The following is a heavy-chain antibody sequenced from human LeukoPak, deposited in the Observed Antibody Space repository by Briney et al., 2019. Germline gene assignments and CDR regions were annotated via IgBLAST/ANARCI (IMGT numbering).Heavy chain of an antibody. CDR1: GGSVSNYY. CDR3: ARVSSGSYYYFDY. Sequence: SETLSLTCTVSGGSVSNYYWSWIRQPPGKGLEWIGYIYYSGSTNYNPSLKSRVTISVDTSKNQFSLKLSSVTAADTAVYYCARVSSGSYYYFDYWGQGTLVTASS. J-gene: IGHJ4*02. CDR2: IYYSGST. V-gene: IGHV4-59*02. D-gene: IGHD1-26*01.